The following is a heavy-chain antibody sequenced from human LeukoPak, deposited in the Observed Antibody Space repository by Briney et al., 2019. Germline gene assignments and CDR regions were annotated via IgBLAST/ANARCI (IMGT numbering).Heavy chain of an antibody. CDR2: ISAYNGNT. CDR3: ARSGPAAIPVDAFDI. Sequence: GASVKVSCKASGYTFTSYGISWVRQAPGQELEWMGWISAYNGNTNYAQKLQGRVTMTTDTSTSTAYMELRSLRSDDTAVYYCARSGPAAIPVDAFDIWGQGTMVTVSS. J-gene: IGHJ3*02. D-gene: IGHD2-2*01. CDR1: GYTFTSYG. V-gene: IGHV1-18*01.